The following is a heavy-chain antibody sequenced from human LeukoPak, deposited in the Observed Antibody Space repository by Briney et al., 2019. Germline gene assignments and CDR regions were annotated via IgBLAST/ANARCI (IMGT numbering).Heavy chain of an antibody. V-gene: IGHV4-59*01. J-gene: IGHJ4*02. D-gene: IGHD5-12*01. CDR1: GGPISSYY. CDR2: IYYSGST. CDR3: ARGDDSGYDEGGFDY. Sequence: SETLSLTCTVSGGPISSYYWSWIRQPPGKGPEWIGFIYYSGSTNYNPSLKSRVTISVDTSKNQFSLKLSSVTAADTAVYYCARGDDSGYDEGGFDYWGQGTLVTVSS.